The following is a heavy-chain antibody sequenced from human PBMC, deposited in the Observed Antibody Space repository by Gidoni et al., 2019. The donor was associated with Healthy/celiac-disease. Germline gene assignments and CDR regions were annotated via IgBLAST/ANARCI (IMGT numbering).Heavy chain of an antibody. CDR3: ARDSWLSIAVAGTGFDY. CDR1: GYTFTSYA. CDR2: INPNTGNP. D-gene: IGHD6-19*01. Sequence: QVQLVQSGSELKKPGASVKVSCKASGYTFTSYAMNWVRQAPGKGLEWMGWINPNTGNPTYAQGFTCRFVFSLDTSVSTAYLQISSLKAEDTAVYYCARDSWLSIAVAGTGFDYWGQGTLVTVSS. J-gene: IGHJ4*02. V-gene: IGHV7-4-1*02.